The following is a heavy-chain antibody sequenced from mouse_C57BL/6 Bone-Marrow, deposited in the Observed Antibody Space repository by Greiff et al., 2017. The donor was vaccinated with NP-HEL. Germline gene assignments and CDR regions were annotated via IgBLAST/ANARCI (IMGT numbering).Heavy chain of an antibody. J-gene: IGHJ4*01. D-gene: IGHD2-5*01. Sequence: QVQLQQPGAELVKPGASVKMSCKASGYTFTSYWITWVKQRPGQGLEWIGDIYPGSGSTNYNEKFKSKATLTVDTSSSTAYMQLSSLTSEDSAVYYCARRGPTIVTTNYYAMDYWGQGTSVTVSS. CDR2: IYPGSGST. CDR3: ARRGPTIVTTNYYAMDY. V-gene: IGHV1-55*01. CDR1: GYTFTSYW.